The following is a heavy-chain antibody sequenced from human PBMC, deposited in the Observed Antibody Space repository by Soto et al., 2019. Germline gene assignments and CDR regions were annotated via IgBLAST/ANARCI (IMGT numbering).Heavy chain of an antibody. Sequence: GASVKVSCKASGYTFTSYGISWVRQAPGHGLEWMGWISAYNGNTNYAQKIQGRVTMTTDTSTSTAYMELRSLRSDDTAVYYCASSTTDRQKTYYSDSSGYYLEYWGQGNLVTV. V-gene: IGHV1-18*01. CDR3: ASSTTDRQKTYYSDSSGYYLEY. CDR1: GYTFTSYG. CDR2: ISAYNGNT. J-gene: IGHJ4*02. D-gene: IGHD3-22*01.